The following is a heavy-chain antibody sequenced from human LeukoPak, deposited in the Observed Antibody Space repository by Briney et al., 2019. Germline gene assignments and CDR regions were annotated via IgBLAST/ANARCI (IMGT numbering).Heavy chain of an antibody. CDR2: VNTKGET. D-gene: IGHD2-8*01. CDR3: ATSNDAKIAPFDH. J-gene: IGHJ4*02. Sequence: SETLSLTCTVSGVSVSAFQWSWVRQSPEKGLEWIGCVNTKGETNYNPSLKSRVITSVDTSKSQFSLRLTSVTAADTAVYYCATSNDAKIAPFDHWGQGALVTVSS. V-gene: IGHV4-4*09. CDR1: GVSVSAFQ.